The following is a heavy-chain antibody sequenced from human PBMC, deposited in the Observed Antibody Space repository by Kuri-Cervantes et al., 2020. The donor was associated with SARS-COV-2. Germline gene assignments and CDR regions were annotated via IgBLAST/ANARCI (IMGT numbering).Heavy chain of an antibody. Sequence: GSLRLSCAVYGGSFSGYYWSWIRQPPGKGLEWIGEINHSGSTNYNPSLKSRVTISVDTSKNQFSLKLSSVTAAGTAVYYCASPSGSYTSGGMDVWGQGTTVTVSS. CDR1: GGSFSGYY. V-gene: IGHV4-34*01. CDR3: ASPSGSYTSGGMDV. J-gene: IGHJ6*02. D-gene: IGHD1-26*01. CDR2: INHSGST.